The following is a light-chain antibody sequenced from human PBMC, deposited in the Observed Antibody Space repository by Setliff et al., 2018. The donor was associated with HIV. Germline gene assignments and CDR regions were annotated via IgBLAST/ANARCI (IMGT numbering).Light chain of an antibody. CDR3: SSYTSSSTPYV. CDR1: SSDVGGYNY. Sequence: QSVLTQPASVSGSPGQSITISCTGISSDVGGYNYVSWYQQHPGKAPKLMIYDVSNRPPGVSNRFSGSKSGNTASLTISGLQAEDEADYYCSSYTSSSTPYVFGTGTKVTVL. J-gene: IGLJ1*01. CDR2: DVS. V-gene: IGLV2-14*03.